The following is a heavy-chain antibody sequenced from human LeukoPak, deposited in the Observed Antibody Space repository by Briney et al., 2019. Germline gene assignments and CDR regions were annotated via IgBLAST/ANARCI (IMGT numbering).Heavy chain of an antibody. CDR2: IYHSGST. V-gene: IGHV4-38-2*01. Sequence: SETLSLTCAVSGYSISSGYYWGWIRQPPGKGLEWIGSIYHSGSTYYNPSLKSRVTISVDTSKNQFSLKLSSVTAADTAVYYCARGRYYDFWSGPSYNWFDPWGQGTLVTVSS. J-gene: IGHJ5*02. D-gene: IGHD3-3*01. CDR3: ARGRYYDFWSGPSYNWFDP. CDR1: GYSISSGYY.